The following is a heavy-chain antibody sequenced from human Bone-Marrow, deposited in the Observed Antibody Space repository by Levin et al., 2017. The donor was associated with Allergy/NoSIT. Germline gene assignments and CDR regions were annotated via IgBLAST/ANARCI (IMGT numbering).Heavy chain of an antibody. Sequence: PSETLSLTCSVSGDSVSSGDSYWSWIRQPPGKGLEWIGYIYYSGNTDYNPSLKSRITISLDTSKNQFSLKMKFVTAADTAVYYCARDAFLFLDQYYYYGMDVWGQGTTVTVSS. D-gene: IGHD3-3*01. CDR2: IYYSGNT. CDR1: GDSVSSGDSY. J-gene: IGHJ6*02. CDR3: ARDAFLFLDQYYYYGMDV. V-gene: IGHV4-30-4*01.